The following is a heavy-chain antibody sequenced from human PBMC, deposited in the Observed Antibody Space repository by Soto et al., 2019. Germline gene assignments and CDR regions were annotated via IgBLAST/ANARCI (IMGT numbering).Heavy chain of an antibody. CDR3: VMVDNYVTPTPQDV. V-gene: IGHV1-18*01. J-gene: IGHJ6*02. D-gene: IGHD3-16*01. Sequence: QVQLVQSGDEVKKPGASVKVSCKASGYIFVNYGIAWVRQAPGQGLEWMGWISPYTGNTHSATKAQGRLTMTTDTXXSTAYMGLGSLTSDDTAVYYCVMVDNYVTPTPQDVWGQGTTVTVSS. CDR1: GYIFVNYG. CDR2: ISPYTGNT.